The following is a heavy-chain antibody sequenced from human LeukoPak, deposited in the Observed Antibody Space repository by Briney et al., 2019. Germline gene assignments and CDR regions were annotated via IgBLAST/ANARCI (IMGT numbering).Heavy chain of an antibody. CDR3: AXXXXGRQWLVQGWFDP. Sequence: SETLSLTCAVYGGSFSGYYWSWIRQPPGKGLEWIGEINHSGSTNYNPSLKSRVTISVVTSKNQFSLKLSSVTAADTAVYYCAXXXXGRQWLVQGWFDPWGQGTLVTVSS. D-gene: IGHD6-19*01. CDR2: INHSGST. V-gene: IGHV4-34*01. CDR1: GGSFSGYY. J-gene: IGHJ5*02.